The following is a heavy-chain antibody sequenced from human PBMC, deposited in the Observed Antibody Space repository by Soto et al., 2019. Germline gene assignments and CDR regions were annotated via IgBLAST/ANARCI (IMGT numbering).Heavy chain of an antibody. V-gene: IGHV3-15*01. CDR3: ADIGVAGTADY. CDR1: GFIFTNAY. D-gene: IGHD6-19*01. CDR2: IKSKVDGETR. Sequence: EVQLVESGGGLVKPGESLVLSCAASGFIFTNAYMNWVRQAPGKGLEWVGRIKSKVDGETRDYAAPVRDRFIISRDDSKSTVYLQINSLTVEDTAGYYCADIGVAGTADYWGRGTLVIVSS. J-gene: IGHJ4*02.